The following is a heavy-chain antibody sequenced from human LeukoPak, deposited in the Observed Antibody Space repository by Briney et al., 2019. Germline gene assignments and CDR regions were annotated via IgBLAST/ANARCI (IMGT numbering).Heavy chain of an antibody. CDR3: ARGFQAASYGMYV. CDR2: INPNSGGT. V-gene: IGHV1-2*02. Sequence: WASVKLSCKASGYTFTGYYMHCVRQAPGQGLEWMGWINPNSGGTNYAQKFQGRVTMTRDTSISTAYMELSRLRSDDTAVYYCARGFQAASYGMYVWGQGTTVTVSS. CDR1: GYTFTGYY. J-gene: IGHJ6*02.